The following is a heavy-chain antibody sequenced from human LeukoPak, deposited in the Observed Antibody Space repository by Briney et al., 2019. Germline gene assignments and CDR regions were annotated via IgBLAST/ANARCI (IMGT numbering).Heavy chain of an antibody. CDR1: GGSISSGSYY. CDR3: ARGSSPYYYYYYMDV. Sequence: PSQTLSLTCTVSGGSISSGSYYWSWIRQPAGKGLEWIGHIHTSGSTNYNPSLKSRVSISVDTSKNQFSLKLSSVTAADTAVYYCARGSSPYYYYYYMDVWGKGTTVTVSS. CDR2: IHTSGST. J-gene: IGHJ6*03. V-gene: IGHV4-61*09.